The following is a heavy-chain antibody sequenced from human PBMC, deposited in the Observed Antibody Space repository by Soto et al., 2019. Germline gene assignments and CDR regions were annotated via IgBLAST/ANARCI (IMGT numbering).Heavy chain of an antibody. CDR2: IYPGDSDT. V-gene: IGHV5-51*01. Sequence: PGESLKISCKGSVYRFTNYWIGWVRQMPGKGLEWMGIIYPGDSDTRYSPSFQGQVTISADKSISTAYLQWSSLKASDTAMYYCARTSAGSKYYYGMDVWGQGTTVTVS. CDR3: ARTSAGSKYYYGMDV. D-gene: IGHD2-2*01. J-gene: IGHJ6*02. CDR1: VYRFTNYW.